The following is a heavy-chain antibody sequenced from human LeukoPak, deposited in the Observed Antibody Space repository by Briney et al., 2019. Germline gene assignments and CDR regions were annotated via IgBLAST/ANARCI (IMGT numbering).Heavy chain of an antibody. V-gene: IGHV1-18*04. J-gene: IGHJ6*03. CDR1: GYTFTDYF. Sequence: ASVKVSCKASGYTFTDYFMHWVRQAPGQGLEWMGWISAYNGNTNYAQKLQGRVTMTTDTSTSTAYMELRSLRSDDTAVYYCARGGCSSTSCTDPRYYYYYMDVWGKGTTVTVSS. CDR2: ISAYNGNT. CDR3: ARGGCSSTSCTDPRYYYYYMDV. D-gene: IGHD2-2*01.